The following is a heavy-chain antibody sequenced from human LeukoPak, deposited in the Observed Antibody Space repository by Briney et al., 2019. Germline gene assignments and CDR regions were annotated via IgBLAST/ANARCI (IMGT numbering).Heavy chain of an antibody. CDR3: ARFGLKRRPDAFDI. CDR1: GGSISYGCYS. Sequence: PSQTLSLTCAVYGGSISYGCYSWSWIRQPPGKGLEGFVYNYDSGSTYNIPSLKCRVTISVDRAKNQFSLKLRSVTAADTAVYYCARFGLKRRPDAFDIWGQGTMVTVSS. D-gene: IGHD3-10*01. J-gene: IGHJ3*02. V-gene: IGHV4-30-2*01. CDR2: NYDSGST.